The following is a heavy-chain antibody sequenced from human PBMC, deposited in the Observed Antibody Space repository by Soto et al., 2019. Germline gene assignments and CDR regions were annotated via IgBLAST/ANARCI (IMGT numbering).Heavy chain of an antibody. V-gene: IGHV4-59*01. J-gene: IGHJ4*02. CDR3: ARGVVVQQLTQYYFDY. CDR2: IYYSGST. Sequence: SETLSLTCTVSGGSISSYYWSWIRQPPGKGLEWIGYIYYSGSTNYNPSLKSRVTISVDTSKNQFSLKLSSVTAADTAVYYCARGVVVQQLTQYYFDYWGQGTLVTVSS. D-gene: IGHD6-13*01. CDR1: GGSISSYY.